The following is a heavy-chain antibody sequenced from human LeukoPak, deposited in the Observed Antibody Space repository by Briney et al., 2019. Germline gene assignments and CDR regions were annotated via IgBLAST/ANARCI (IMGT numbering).Heavy chain of an antibody. J-gene: IGHJ4*02. V-gene: IGHV1-8*01. D-gene: IGHD1-26*01. CDR2: LNPNSGNT. Sequence: GASVRVSCKASGYTFTTSDINWVRQATGQGLEWMGWLNPNSGNTAYAQKFQGRVIMTRNTSKSTAYMDLSSLRSEDTAVYYCARSGSYPRRFDYWGQGTLVTVSS. CDR3: ARSGSYPRRFDY. CDR1: GYTFTTSD.